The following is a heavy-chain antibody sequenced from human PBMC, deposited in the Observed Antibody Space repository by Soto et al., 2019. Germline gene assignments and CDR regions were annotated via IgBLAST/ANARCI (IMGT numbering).Heavy chain of an antibody. V-gene: IGHV1-3*01. J-gene: IGHJ6*02. D-gene: IGHD4-4*01. CDR2: INPDNGNT. CDR3: AREYQNDYTIYYYYYGMDV. CDR1: GYTFTRYT. Sequence: ASVKVSCKASGYTFTRYTMNWVRQAPGQRLEWMGWINPDNGNTKSSQKFQDRVIITRDTSASTAYMDLSSLRSEDTAVYYCAREYQNDYTIYYYYYGMDVWGQGTTVTVSS.